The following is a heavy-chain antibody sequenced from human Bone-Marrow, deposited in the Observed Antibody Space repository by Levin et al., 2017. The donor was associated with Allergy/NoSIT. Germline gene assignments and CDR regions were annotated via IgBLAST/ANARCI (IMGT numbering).Heavy chain of an antibody. CDR3: ARGVPSSSGWYGSDY. Sequence: ASVKVFCKASGYTFTSYYMHWVRQAPGQGLEWMGIINPSTGSAAYPQNFQGRVTMTRDTSTSTVYMELSSLRSEDMAVYYCARGVPSSSGWYGSDYWGQGTLVTVSS. D-gene: IGHD6-19*01. CDR1: GYTFTSYY. CDR2: INPSTGSA. J-gene: IGHJ4*02. V-gene: IGHV1-46*01.